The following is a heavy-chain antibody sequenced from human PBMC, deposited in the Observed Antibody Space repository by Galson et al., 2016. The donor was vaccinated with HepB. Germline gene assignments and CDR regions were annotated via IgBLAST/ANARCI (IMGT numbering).Heavy chain of an antibody. V-gene: IGHV3-33*07. CDR2: IWSDGSNK. CDR3: ARDRGEYTSGYGVFGTFDI. J-gene: IGHJ3*02. Sequence: SLRLSCAASGFTFSSYGMYWVRQAPGKGLEWVAVIWSDGSNKYYSDSVKGRFTISRDNSKNTLYLQMSSLRAEDTAVYYCARDRGEYTSGYGVFGTFDIWGQGTMVTVSS. D-gene: IGHD5-18*01. CDR1: GFTFSSYG.